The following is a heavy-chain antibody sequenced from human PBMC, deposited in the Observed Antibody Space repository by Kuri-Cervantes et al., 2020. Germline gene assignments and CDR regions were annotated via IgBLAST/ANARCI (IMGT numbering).Heavy chain of an antibody. CDR3: ARVRRGVYY. CDR1: GFTFSNYG. V-gene: IGHV3-30*03. CDR2: IAFAGDDSQ. J-gene: IGHJ4*02. Sequence: GGSLRLSCAASGFTFSNYGMHWVRQAPGKGLEWVALIAFAGDDSQHFADSVKGRLTISRDSSKNTLYLQMNSLRAEDTAVYYCARVRRGVYYWGQGTLVTVSS. D-gene: IGHD3-10*01.